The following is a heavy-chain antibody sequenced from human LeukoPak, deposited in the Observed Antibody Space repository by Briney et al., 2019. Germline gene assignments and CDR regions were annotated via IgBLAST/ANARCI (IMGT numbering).Heavy chain of an antibody. CDR1: GGTFSSYA. V-gene: IGHV1-69*13. J-gene: IGHJ5*02. CDR3: AREGYCSSTSCYTYNWFDP. D-gene: IGHD2-2*01. CDR2: IIPIFGTA. Sequence: ASVKVSCKASGGTFSSYAISWVRQATGQGLEWMGGIIPIFGTANYAQKFQGRVTITADESTSTAYMELSSLRSEDTAVYHCAREGYCSSTSCYTYNWFDPWGQGTLVTVSS.